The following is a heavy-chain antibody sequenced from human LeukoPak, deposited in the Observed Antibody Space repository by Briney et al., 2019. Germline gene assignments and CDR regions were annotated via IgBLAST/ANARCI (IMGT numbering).Heavy chain of an antibody. CDR2: IYYSGST. CDR3: ARGVQDYGERLGWFDP. Sequence: SDTLSLTCAVSGYSISSNNWWAWIRQPPGKGLEWIGYIYYSGSTYYNPYNPSLTSRVTMSVDTSKNQFSLKLSSVTAADTAVYYCARGVQDYGERLGWFDPWGQGTLVTVSS. CDR1: GYSISSNNW. V-gene: IGHV4-28*03. D-gene: IGHD4-17*01. J-gene: IGHJ5*02.